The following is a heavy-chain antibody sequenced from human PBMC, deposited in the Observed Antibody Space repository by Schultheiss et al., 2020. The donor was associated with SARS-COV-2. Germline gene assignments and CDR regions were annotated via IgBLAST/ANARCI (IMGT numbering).Heavy chain of an antibody. D-gene: IGHD3-22*01. CDR3: ARGDLSYDSSGYYFDY. CDR2: IYYSGST. Sequence: SCTVSGGSISSYYWSWIRQPPGKGLEWIGYIYYSGSTNYNPSLKSRVTISVDTSKNQFSLKLSSVTAADTAVYYCARGDLSYDSSGYYFDYWGQGTLVTVSS. CDR1: GGSISSYY. J-gene: IGHJ4*02. V-gene: IGHV4-59*01.